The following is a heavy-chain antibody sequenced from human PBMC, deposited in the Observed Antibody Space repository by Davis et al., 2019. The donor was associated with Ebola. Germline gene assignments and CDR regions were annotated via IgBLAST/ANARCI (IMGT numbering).Heavy chain of an antibody. V-gene: IGHV1-18*01. CDR3: ARAQFPTTSDH. CDR1: GYRFNYYG. Sequence: AASVKVSCKASGYRFNYYGIMWVRQAPGQGLEWMGWISANNGNTNYAQKFQGRVTRTTDTSTSTAYMEVGSLRSDDTAVYYCARAQFPTTSDHWGQGTLVTVSS. D-gene: IGHD1-1*01. J-gene: IGHJ4*02. CDR2: ISANNGNT.